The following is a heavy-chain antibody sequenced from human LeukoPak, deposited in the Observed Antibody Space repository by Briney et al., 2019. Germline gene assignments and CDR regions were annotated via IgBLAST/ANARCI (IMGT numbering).Heavy chain of an antibody. CDR3: TTEYYGGFDY. D-gene: IGHD3-16*01. Sequence: KPGGSLRLSCATSGFTFSNAWMNWVRQAPGKGLEWVGRIRSNSDGGTIDYAAPVKGRFTISRDDSKRTAYLQMNSLKTEDTAVYFCTTEYYGGFDYWGQGTLVTVSS. V-gene: IGHV3-15*07. J-gene: IGHJ4*02. CDR2: IRSNSDGGTI. CDR1: GFTFSNAW.